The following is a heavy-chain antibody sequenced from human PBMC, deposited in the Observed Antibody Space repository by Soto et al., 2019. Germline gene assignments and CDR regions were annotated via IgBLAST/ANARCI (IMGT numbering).Heavy chain of an antibody. V-gene: IGHV1-69*12. CDR1: GGTFSSYA. CDR2: ITRIFGTA. CDR3: ARESGYCSGGSCYFLPRIDY. J-gene: IGHJ4*02. D-gene: IGHD2-15*01. Sequence: QVQLVQSGAEVKKPGSSVKVSCKASGGTFSSYAISWVRQAPGQGLEWMGGITRIFGTANYAQKFQGRVTITADESTSTAYMELSSLRSEEPAVYSCARESGYCSGGSCYFLPRIDYWGQGTLVTVSS.